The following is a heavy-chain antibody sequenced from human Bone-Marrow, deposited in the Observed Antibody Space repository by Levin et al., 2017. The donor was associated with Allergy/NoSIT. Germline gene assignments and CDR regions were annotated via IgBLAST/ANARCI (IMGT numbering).Heavy chain of an antibody. V-gene: IGHV3-7*01. CDR2: IQQEGSEK. CDR3: ARDYRSGWYAAD. CDR1: GFTFRNYW. J-gene: IGHJ4*02. D-gene: IGHD6-13*01. Sequence: GGSLRLSCAASGFTFRNYWMSWVRQAPGRGLEWVANIQQEGSEKNYVDSVKGRFAISRDNAKNSLFLQMNSLRVEDTAVYYCARDYRSGWYAADWGQGIMVTVSS.